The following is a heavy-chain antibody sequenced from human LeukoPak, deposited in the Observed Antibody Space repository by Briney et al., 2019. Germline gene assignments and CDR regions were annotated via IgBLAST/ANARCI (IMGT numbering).Heavy chain of an antibody. CDR3: ARDLGSGYYFNH. CDR1: GFTFSSYA. V-gene: IGHV3-53*01. Sequence: GGSLRLSCAASGFTFSSYAMSWVRQAPGKGLEWVSIIYSGGATYYADSVKGRFTISRDNSENTLYLQMNTLRVEDMAVYYCARDLGSGYYFNHWGQGTLVTVSS. CDR2: IYSGGAT. J-gene: IGHJ4*02. D-gene: IGHD3-3*01.